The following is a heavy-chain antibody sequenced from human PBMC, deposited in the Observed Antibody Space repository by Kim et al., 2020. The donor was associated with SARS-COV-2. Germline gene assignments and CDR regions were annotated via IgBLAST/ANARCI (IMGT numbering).Heavy chain of an antibody. CDR1: GFSFSGAW. CDR2: IKSKADGETT. CDR3: TTGAVTLVLWGY. J-gene: IGHJ4*02. D-gene: IGHD3-16*01. V-gene: IGHV3-15*01. Sequence: GGSLRLSCAGSGFSFSGAWMTWVRQTPGKGLEWVGRIKSKADGETTDYAARVKGRFTISRDDSINTLYLQMNNLKSDDAGVYYCTTGAVTLVLWGYWGQGTLVTVSS.